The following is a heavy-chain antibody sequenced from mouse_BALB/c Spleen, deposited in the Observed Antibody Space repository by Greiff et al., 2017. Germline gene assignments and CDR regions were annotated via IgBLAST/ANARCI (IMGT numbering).Heavy chain of an antibody. V-gene: IGHV1-5*01. D-gene: IGHD2-4*01. Sequence: VQLQQSGTVLARPGASVKMSCKASGYTFTSYWMHWVNQRPGQGLEWIGAIYPGNSDTSYNQKFKGKAKLTAVTSTSTAYMELSSLTNEDSAVYYCTRFYDYDGYYFDYWGQGTTLTVSS. CDR2: IYPGNSDT. J-gene: IGHJ2*01. CDR3: TRFYDYDGYYFDY. CDR1: GYTFTSYW.